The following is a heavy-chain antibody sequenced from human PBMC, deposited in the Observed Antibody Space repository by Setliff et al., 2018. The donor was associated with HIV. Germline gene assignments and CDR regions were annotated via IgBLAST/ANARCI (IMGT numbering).Heavy chain of an antibody. V-gene: IGHV4-4*08. CDR1: GGSFSGHS. D-gene: IGHD2-15*01. CDR2: IYTSGST. Sequence: SETLSLTCAVYGGSFSGHSWTWIRQPPGKGLEWIGHIYTSGSTNYNPSLKSRVTISVDTSKNQFSLKLSSVTAADTAVYYCARLGSHCKNAFCPPYWGQGTLVTVSS. CDR3: ARLGSHCKNAFCPPY. J-gene: IGHJ4*02.